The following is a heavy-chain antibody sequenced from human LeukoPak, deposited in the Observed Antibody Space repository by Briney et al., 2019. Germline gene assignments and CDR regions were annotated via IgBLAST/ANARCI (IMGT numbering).Heavy chain of an antibody. CDR2: IYAGDSDT. D-gene: IGHD6-19*01. CDR1: GYSFSTYW. CDR3: ARPGVAGAPYYFDS. V-gene: IGHV5-51*01. Sequence: GESLKISCKGSGYSFSTYWIGWLRHMPGKGLEWMGIIYAGDSDTRYSPSSQGQVTISVDKSISTAYLQWNSLKVSDTAMYYCARPGVAGAPYYFDSWGQGTPVTVSS. J-gene: IGHJ4*02.